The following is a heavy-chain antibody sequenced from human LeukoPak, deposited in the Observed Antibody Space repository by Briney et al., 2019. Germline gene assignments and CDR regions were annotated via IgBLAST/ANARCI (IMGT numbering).Heavy chain of an antibody. D-gene: IGHD3-10*01. V-gene: IGHV3-23*01. CDR2: ISGSGGST. CDR1: EFTFSTYG. Sequence: PGGSLRLSCPASEFTFSTYGMSWVRQAPGKGLEWASSISGSGGSTQYADSVKGRFTISRDNARNTLYLQMNSLRAEDTAVYYCARYYYGSGDFDYWGQGTLVTVSS. J-gene: IGHJ4*02. CDR3: ARYYYGSGDFDY.